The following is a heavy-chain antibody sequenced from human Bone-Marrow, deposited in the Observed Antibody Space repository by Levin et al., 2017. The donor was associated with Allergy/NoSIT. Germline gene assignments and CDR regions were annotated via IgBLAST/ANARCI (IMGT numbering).Heavy chain of an antibody. CDR3: AREAGRIVVPAAIRYYDYGMDV. V-gene: IGHV3-30-3*01. Sequence: GGSLRLSCAASGFTFSSYAMHWVRQAPGKGLEWVAVISYDGSNKYYADSVKGRFTISRDNSKNTLYLQMNSLRAEDTAVYYCAREAGRIVVPAAIRYYDYGMDVWGQGTTVTVSS. CDR2: ISYDGSNK. J-gene: IGHJ6*02. CDR1: GFTFSSYA. D-gene: IGHD2-2*02.